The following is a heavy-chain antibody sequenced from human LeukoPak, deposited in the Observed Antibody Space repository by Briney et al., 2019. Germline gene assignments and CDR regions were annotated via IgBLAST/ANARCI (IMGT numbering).Heavy chain of an antibody. J-gene: IGHJ4*02. CDR1: GYTFTSYD. D-gene: IGHD3-16*02. Sequence: ASVKVSCKASGYTFTSYDINWVRQAPGQGLEWMGWMNPNSGNTGYAQKFQGRVTMTRNTSISTAYMELSSLRSEDTAVYYCARVHYDYVWGSYRYLDYWGQGTLVTVSS. CDR3: ARVHYDYVWGSYRYLDY. V-gene: IGHV1-8*01. CDR2: MNPNSGNT.